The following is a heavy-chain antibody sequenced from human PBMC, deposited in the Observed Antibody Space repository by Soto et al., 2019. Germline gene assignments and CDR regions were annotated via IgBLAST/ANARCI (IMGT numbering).Heavy chain of an antibody. D-gene: IGHD5-12*01. V-gene: IGHV1-69*13. CDR3: AIHRRDGYNMGYYFDY. Sequence: SVKVSCKASGGTFSSCAISWVRQAPGQGLGWMGGIIPIFGTANYAQKFQGRVTITADESTSTAYMELSSLRSEDTAVYYCAIHRRDGYNMGYYFDYGGQGTLVTVSS. J-gene: IGHJ4*02. CDR1: GGTFSSCA. CDR2: IIPIFGTA.